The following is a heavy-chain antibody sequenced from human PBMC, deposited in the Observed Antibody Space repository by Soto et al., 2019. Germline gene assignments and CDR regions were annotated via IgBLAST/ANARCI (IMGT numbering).Heavy chain of an antibody. CDR3: ARDPPRITVAGTDY. Sequence: ASVKVSCKASGYTFTSNAISWVRQAPGQGLEWMGWISGYNGNTNYAQKFQGRVTMTTDTSTSTTYMELRSLRSDDTAVYYCARDPPRITVAGTDYWGQGTLVTVSS. CDR2: ISGYNGNT. CDR1: GYTFTSNA. D-gene: IGHD6-19*01. V-gene: IGHV1-18*01. J-gene: IGHJ4*02.